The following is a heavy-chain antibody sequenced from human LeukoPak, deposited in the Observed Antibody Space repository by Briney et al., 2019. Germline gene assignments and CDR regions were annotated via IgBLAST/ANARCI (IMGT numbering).Heavy chain of an antibody. CDR2: IKQDGSEK. D-gene: IGHD4-23*01. V-gene: IGHV3-7*01. J-gene: IGHJ4*02. CDR1: GFTFSSYW. Sequence: PGGSLRLSCAASGFTFSSYWMSWVRQAPGKGLEWVANIKQDGSEKYYVDSVKGRFTISRGNAKNSLYLQMNSLRAEDTAVYYCARGGGNAPRPIDYWGQGTLVTVSS. CDR3: ARGGGNAPRPIDY.